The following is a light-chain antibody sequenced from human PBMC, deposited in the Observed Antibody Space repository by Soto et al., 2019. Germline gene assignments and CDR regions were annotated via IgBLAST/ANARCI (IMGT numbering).Light chain of an antibody. Sequence: QSVLTQPASVSGSPGQSIPISCTGTSSDVGGYNYVSWYQQHPGKAPKLMIYEVSNRPSGVCNRFSGSKSGNTASLTISGLQAEDEADYYCSSYTSSSTLVFGTGTKVTVL. V-gene: IGLV2-14*01. CDR1: SSDVGGYNY. CDR3: SSYTSSSTLV. CDR2: EVS. J-gene: IGLJ1*01.